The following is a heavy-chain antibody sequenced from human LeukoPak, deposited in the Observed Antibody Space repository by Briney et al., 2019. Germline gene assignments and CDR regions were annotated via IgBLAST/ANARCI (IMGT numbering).Heavy chain of an antibody. CDR2: ISDDGSNK. CDR3: ARDGLSSWYLGDLDY. CDR1: GFTFSSYG. J-gene: IGHJ4*02. V-gene: IGHV3-30*19. Sequence: GRSLRLSCAASGFTFSSYGMHWVRQAPGKGLEWVAVISDDGSNKYYADSVKGRFTISRDNSKNTLYLQMNSLRAEDTAVYYCARDGLSSWYLGDLDYWGQGTLVTVSS. D-gene: IGHD6-13*01.